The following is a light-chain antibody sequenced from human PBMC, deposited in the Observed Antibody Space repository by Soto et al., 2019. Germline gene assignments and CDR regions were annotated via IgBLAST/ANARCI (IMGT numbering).Light chain of an antibody. Sequence: QSVLTQPPSASGTPGQRVTISCSGSSSNVGSNFVNWYQHLPGTAPKLLIHSDNRRPSGVPDRFSGSKSGTSASLAISGLQSEDEADYYCAAWDDSLNGPLFGGGTKLPVL. CDR2: SDN. V-gene: IGLV1-44*01. CDR1: SSNVGSNF. CDR3: AAWDDSLNGPL. J-gene: IGLJ2*01.